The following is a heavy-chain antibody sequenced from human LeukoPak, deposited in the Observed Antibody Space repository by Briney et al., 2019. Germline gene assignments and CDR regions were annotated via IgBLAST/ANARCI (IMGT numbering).Heavy chain of an antibody. D-gene: IGHD2-2*01. Sequence: PGRSLRLSCVTSGFTFSSYGMHWARLAPGKGLQWVAVISFDGNEKYYTDSVKGRFTISTDYSRNTLYLEMNSLRADDTAVYYCARSQLQYCSTTSCYVFDSWGQGTLVTVSS. V-gene: IGHV3-30*19. CDR3: ARSQLQYCSTTSCYVFDS. CDR1: GFTFSSYG. CDR2: ISFDGNEK. J-gene: IGHJ4*02.